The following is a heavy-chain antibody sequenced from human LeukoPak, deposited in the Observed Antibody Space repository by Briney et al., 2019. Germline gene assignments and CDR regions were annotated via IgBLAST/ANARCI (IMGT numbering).Heavy chain of an antibody. D-gene: IGHD2-15*01. J-gene: IGHJ5*02. CDR3: AGTRRYCSGGSCYNWFDP. CDR2: IYIGGNT. V-gene: IGHV4-61*02. Sequence: PSETLSLTCTVSGDSISSDTYYWTWIRQPAGKGLEWIVRIYIGGNTNYNPSLKSRVTISVDTSKNQFSLNLNSVTAADTAVYYCAGTRRYCSGGSCYNWFDPWGQGTLVTVSS. CDR1: GDSISSDTYY.